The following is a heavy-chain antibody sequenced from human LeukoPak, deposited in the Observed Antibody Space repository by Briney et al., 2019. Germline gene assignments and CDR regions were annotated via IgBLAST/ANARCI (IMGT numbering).Heavy chain of an antibody. CDR3: ARTPLAGGTGWFDP. Sequence: SVKVSCKASGGTFSSYAISWVRQAPGQGLEWMAMINPGSGITTYAQKFQGRVTMTRDTSTSTVYMELSSLRSEDTAVYYCARTPLAGGTGWFDPWGQGTLVTVSS. CDR2: INPGSGIT. J-gene: IGHJ5*02. D-gene: IGHD1-26*01. CDR1: GGTFSSYA. V-gene: IGHV1-69*04.